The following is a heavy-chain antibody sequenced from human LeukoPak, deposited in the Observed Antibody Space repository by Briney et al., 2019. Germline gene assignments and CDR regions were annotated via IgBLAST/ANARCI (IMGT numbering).Heavy chain of an antibody. CDR2: IYTSGST. CDR3: AFLGVAGTSAFFGYFDY. J-gene: IGHJ4*02. Sequence: SETLSLTCTVSGGSISSYYWSWIRQPAGKGLEWIGRIYTSGSTNYNPSLKSRVTISVDTSKNQFSLKLSSVTAADTAVYYCAFLGVAGTSAFFGYFDYWGQGTLVTVSS. CDR1: GGSISSYY. D-gene: IGHD6-19*01. V-gene: IGHV4-4*07.